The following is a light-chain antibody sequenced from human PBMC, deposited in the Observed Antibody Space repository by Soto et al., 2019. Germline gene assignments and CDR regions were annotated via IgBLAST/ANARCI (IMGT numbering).Light chain of an antibody. Sequence: EIVLTQSPGTLSLSPGARATLSCRASQSVSSSYLAWYKQKPGQAPRLLIYGASSRATGIPDRFSGSGSGTDFTLTISRLEPEDFAVYYCQQYCSSPPWTFGQGTKVEIK. CDR3: QQYCSSPPWT. CDR1: QSVSSSY. J-gene: IGKJ1*01. CDR2: GAS. V-gene: IGKV3-20*01.